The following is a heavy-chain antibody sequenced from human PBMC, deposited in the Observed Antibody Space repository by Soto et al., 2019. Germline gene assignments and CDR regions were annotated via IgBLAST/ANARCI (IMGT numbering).Heavy chain of an antibody. J-gene: IGHJ6*02. Sequence: ASVKVSCKASGYTFTSYDINWVRQATGQGLEWMGWMNPNSGNTGYAQKFQGRVTMTRNTSISTAYMELSSLRSEDTAVYYCARDWGERTYYYYGMDVWGQGTTVTVSS. CDR1: GYTFTSYD. CDR2: MNPNSGNT. CDR3: ARDWGERTYYYYGMDV. V-gene: IGHV1-8*01. D-gene: IGHD3-16*01.